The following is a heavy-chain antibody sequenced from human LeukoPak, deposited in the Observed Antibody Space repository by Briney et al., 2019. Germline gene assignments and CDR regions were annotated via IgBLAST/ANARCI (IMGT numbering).Heavy chain of an antibody. CDR2: ISSSGSTI. J-gene: IGHJ6*03. CDR1: GFTFSSYE. V-gene: IGHV3-48*03. D-gene: IGHD1-26*01. CDR3: ARGGSYFGIYYCYMDV. Sequence: GGSLRLSCAASGFTFSSYEMNWVRQAPGKGLEWVSYISSSGSTIYYADSVKGRFTISRDNAKNSLYLQMNSLRAEDTAVYYCARGGSYFGIYYCYMDVWGKGTTVTVSS.